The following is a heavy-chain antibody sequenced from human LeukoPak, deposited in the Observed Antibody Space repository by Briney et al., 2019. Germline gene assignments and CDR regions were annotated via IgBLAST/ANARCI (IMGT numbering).Heavy chain of an antibody. CDR1: GFAFTSSA. CDR2: IVVGSGNT. Sequence: ASVKVSCKASGFAFTSSAMQWVRQARGQRLEWIGWIVVGSGNTNYAQKLQERVTITRDMSTSTAYMELSSLRSEDTAVYYCAAASEIVVVTADAFDIWGQGTMVTVSS. CDR3: AAASEIVVVTADAFDI. V-gene: IGHV1-58*02. J-gene: IGHJ3*02. D-gene: IGHD2-21*02.